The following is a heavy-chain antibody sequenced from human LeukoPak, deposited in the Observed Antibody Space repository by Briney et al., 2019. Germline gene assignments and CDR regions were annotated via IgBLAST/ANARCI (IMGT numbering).Heavy chain of an antibody. J-gene: IGHJ4*02. D-gene: IGHD5-12*01. CDR1: GGSISSYY. V-gene: IGHV4-59*01. CDR2: IYYSGST. CDR3: ARATRYFDY. Sequence: SETLSLTCTVSGGSISSYYWSRIRQPPGKGLEWIGYIYYSGSTNYNPSLKSRDTISVDTSKNQFSLKLSSVTAADTAVYYCARATRYFDYWGQGTLVTVSS.